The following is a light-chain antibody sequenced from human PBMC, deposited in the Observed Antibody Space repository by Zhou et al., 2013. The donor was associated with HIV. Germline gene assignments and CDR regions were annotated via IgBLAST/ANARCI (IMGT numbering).Light chain of an antibody. V-gene: IGKV3-15*01. CDR3: QQYNDWPRT. CDR2: ASS. Sequence: EIVMTQSPATLSVSPGERATLSCRASESLSRNLAWYQQKPGQPPRLLIYASSTRATGIPGRFSGSGSGTEFTLTISSLEFEDFAFYYCQQYNDWPRTFGQGTKVDIE. CDR1: ESLSRN. J-gene: IGKJ1*01.